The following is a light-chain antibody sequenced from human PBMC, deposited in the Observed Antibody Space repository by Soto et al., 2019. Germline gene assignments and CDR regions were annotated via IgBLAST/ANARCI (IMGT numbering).Light chain of an antibody. J-gene: IGKJ5*01. CDR2: AAS. CDR3: QQLHDYPIT. Sequence: DGQLTQFPSFLSASAGARVTITCRSIQAIDSSLAWYQQKPGTAPKLLLYAASNLQSGVPSRFSGSGSGTDFTLTISSLQPEDFATYYCQQLHDYPITFGQGTRLEIK. CDR1: QAIDSS. V-gene: IGKV1-9*01.